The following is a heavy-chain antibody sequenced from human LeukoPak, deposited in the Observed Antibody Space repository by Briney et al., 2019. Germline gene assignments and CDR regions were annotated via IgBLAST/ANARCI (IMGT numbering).Heavy chain of an antibody. CDR2: ISGSGGTT. J-gene: IGHJ4*02. CDR3: AKDGVFVYFDY. CDR1: GFTFNNYA. Sequence: GGSLRLSCAASGFTFNNYAMNWVRQAPGKGLEWVSVISGSGGTTYYADSVKGRFTISRDSSKNTLYLQMNSLRAEDTAVYYCAKDGVFVYFDYGGRGPLVTVSS. V-gene: IGHV3-23*01. D-gene: IGHD3-3*01.